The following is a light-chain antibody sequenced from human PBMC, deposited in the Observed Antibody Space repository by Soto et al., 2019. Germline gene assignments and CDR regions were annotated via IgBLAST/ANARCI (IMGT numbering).Light chain of an antibody. CDR1: QSVSTN. CDR3: HSYDKWPPGK. V-gene: IGKV3D-15*01. Sequence: EIVITQFPATLSESPGERVTLSCRASQSVSTNVAWYQQKPGEAPRLLIFDASARAVDIPGRFSGSVSGTEFTLTISSLQPEDFAVYFCHSYDKWPPGKFGQGTKVDIK. J-gene: IGKJ1*01. CDR2: DAS.